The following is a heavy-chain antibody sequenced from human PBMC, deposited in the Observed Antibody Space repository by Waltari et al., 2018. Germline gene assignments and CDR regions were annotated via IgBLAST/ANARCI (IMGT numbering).Heavy chain of an antibody. J-gene: IGHJ4*02. D-gene: IGHD6-19*01. CDR2: ISSTGGTM. CDR3: AREGYSSGWYLDF. V-gene: IGHV3-48*03. CDR1: GFTFSSYE. Sequence: EVQLVESGGGLVQPGGSLRLSCAASGFTFSSYEMNWVRQAPGKGLEWVSYISSTGGTMYYAGSVKGRFTISRDNAKNSLYLHMNSLRAEDTAVYYCAREGYSSGWYLDFWGQGILVTVSS.